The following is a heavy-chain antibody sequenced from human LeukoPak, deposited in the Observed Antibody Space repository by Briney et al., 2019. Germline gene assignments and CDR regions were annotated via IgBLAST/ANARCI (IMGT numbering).Heavy chain of an antibody. CDR1: GDSISSYY. D-gene: IGHD6-13*01. J-gene: IGHJ3*02. Sequence: SETLSLTCTVSGDSISSYYWSWIRQPPGKGLEWIGYIYYSRSTNYNPSLKSRVTISIDTSKNQFSLKLNSVTAADTDVYYCARHGANRQQLVMAFDIWGQGTMVTVSS. CDR2: IYYSRST. V-gene: IGHV4-59*08. CDR3: ARHGANRQQLVMAFDI.